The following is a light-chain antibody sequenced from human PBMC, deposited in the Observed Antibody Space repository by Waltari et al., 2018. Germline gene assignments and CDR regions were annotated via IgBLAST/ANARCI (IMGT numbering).Light chain of an antibody. J-gene: IGLJ3*02. Sequence: QSALTQTASVSGSPGQSITISCTGTSSDIGDYNFVSWYQQHPGKAPKLLIYDLTKRPSGISVRFAGSKSGNTASLTISGLRAEDEADYFCSSYTSSISFVFGAGTKLTVV. CDR3: SSYTSSISFV. V-gene: IGLV2-14*03. CDR1: SSDIGDYNF. CDR2: DLT.